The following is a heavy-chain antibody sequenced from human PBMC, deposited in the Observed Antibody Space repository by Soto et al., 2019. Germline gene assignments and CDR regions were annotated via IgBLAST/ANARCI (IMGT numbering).Heavy chain of an antibody. CDR2: IYYSGST. V-gene: IGHV4-39*01. CDR3: ARRGGMVRGVNAFDI. D-gene: IGHD3-10*01. CDR1: GGSISSSSYY. Sequence: PSETLSLTCTVSGGSISSSSYYWGWIRQPPGKGLEWIGSIYYSGSTYYNPSLKSRVTISVDTSKNQFSLKLSSVTAADTAVYYCARRGGMVRGVNAFDIWGQATMVTVSS. J-gene: IGHJ3*02.